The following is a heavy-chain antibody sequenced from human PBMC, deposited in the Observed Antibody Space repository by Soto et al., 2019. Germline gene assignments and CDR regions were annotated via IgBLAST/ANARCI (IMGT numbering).Heavy chain of an antibody. J-gene: IGHJ3*01. CDR3: ARGSIAVDGDAFDL. CDR1: GFTFSTYA. Sequence: PGGSLRLSCAASGFTFSTYAMHWVRQAPGKGLDWVAVISYDGSSTFYADSVKGRFTNSRDNSKNTLSLQMNTLRTDDTAVYYCARGSIAVDGDAFDLWGQGTMVTVSS. D-gene: IGHD6-19*01. CDR2: ISYDGSST. V-gene: IGHV3-30-3*01.